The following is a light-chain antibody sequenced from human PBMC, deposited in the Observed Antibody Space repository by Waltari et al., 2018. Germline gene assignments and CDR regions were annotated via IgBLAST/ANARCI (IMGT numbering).Light chain of an antibody. V-gene: IGLV2-14*01. J-gene: IGLJ3*02. Sequence: QSALTQPASVSGSPGQSITISCTGTSSDVGGYNSVSRYQQHPGQAPKLMMYDVTKRPAGVSNRLSGSESGNTASLTISGLQAEDEADYYCNSYTSSSTRWVFGGGTKLTVL. CDR3: NSYTSSSTRWV. CDR2: DVT. CDR1: SSDVGGYNS.